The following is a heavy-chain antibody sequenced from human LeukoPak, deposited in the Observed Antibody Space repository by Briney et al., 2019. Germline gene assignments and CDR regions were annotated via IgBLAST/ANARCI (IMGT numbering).Heavy chain of an antibody. CDR1: GFTFSSYW. V-gene: IGHV3-7*01. D-gene: IGHD4-17*01. CDR2: IKQDGSEK. J-gene: IGHJ4*02. Sequence: GGSLRLSCAASGFTFSSYWMSWVRQAPGKGLEWVANIKQDGSEKYYVDSVKGRFTISRDNAKNSLYLQMNSLRAEDTAVYYCAKAVTTTRVGQIDYWGQGTLVTVSS. CDR3: AKAVTTTRVGQIDY.